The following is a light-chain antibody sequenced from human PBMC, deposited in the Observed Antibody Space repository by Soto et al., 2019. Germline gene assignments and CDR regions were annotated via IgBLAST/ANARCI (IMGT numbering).Light chain of an antibody. CDR1: NTDVGGYNY. CDR2: EVR. V-gene: IGLV2-14*01. Sequence: QSALTQPASVSGSPGQSITVSCTGTNTDVGGYNYVSWYQHRPGKAPRLMIYEVRNRLSGVSNRFSGSKSGNTASLTLSGLQSEDEADYSCTSYTPTGALVFGSGTKVTVL. CDR3: TSYTPTGALV. J-gene: IGLJ6*01.